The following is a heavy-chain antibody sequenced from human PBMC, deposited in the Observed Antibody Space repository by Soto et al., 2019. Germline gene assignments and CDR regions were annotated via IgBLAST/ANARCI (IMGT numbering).Heavy chain of an antibody. Sequence: GGSLRLSCAASGFTFSSYAMSWVRQAPGKGLEWVSAISGSGGSTYYADSVKGRFTISRDNSKNTLYLQMNSLRAEDTAVYYCAKGPIPYCSGGSCYPDAFDIWGQGTMVTVSS. CDR2: ISGSGGST. V-gene: IGHV3-23*01. CDR3: AKGPIPYCSGGSCYPDAFDI. D-gene: IGHD2-15*01. CDR1: GFTFSSYA. J-gene: IGHJ3*02.